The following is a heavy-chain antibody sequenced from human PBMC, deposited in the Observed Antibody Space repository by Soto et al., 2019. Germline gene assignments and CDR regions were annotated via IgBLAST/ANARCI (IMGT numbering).Heavy chain of an antibody. V-gene: IGHV3-33*06. CDR1: GFTFNTYS. J-gene: IGHJ5*02. CDR2: IWYDGTRK. Sequence: PGGSLRLSCEASGFTFNTYSMHWVRQPPGKGLEWLAAIWYDGTRKYCADSVKGRFIISRDNSKKTLYLEMNSLRAEDTAVYYCAKDGNPIPYLTGYYRLGWFDPWGQGTLVTVSS. CDR3: AKDGNPIPYLTGYYRLGWFDP. D-gene: IGHD3-9*01.